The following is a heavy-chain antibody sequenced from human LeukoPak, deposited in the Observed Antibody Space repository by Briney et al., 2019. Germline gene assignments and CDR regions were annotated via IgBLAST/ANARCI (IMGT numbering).Heavy chain of an antibody. Sequence: GGSLRLSCAASGFTFSSYAMSWVRQAPGKGLEWVSSISGSGNRTYYADSVKGRFTISRDNSKNTLFLQMNSLRAEDTAVYYCARDLNYGTPFDYWGQGTLVTVSS. CDR1: GFTFSSYA. CDR2: ISGSGNRT. CDR3: ARDLNYGTPFDY. J-gene: IGHJ4*02. V-gene: IGHV3-23*01. D-gene: IGHD2-15*01.